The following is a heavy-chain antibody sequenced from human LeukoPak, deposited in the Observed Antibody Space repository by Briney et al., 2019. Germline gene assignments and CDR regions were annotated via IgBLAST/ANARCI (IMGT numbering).Heavy chain of an antibody. CDR2: ISSSGSSI. V-gene: IGHV3-21*01. Sequence: GGSLRLSCAASVFSFSSYRMNWVRQAPGKGLEWVSSISSSGSSIYYADSVKGRFTISRDNAKNSLYLQMNSLRAEDTGVYYCARDGYYYKAMDVWGQGTTVTVSS. D-gene: IGHD3-10*01. CDR1: VFSFSSYR. CDR3: ARDGYYYKAMDV. J-gene: IGHJ6*02.